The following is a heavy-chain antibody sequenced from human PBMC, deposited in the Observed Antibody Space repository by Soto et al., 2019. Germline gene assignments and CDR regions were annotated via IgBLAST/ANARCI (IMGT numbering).Heavy chain of an antibody. J-gene: IGHJ3*01. V-gene: IGHV1-18*01. D-gene: IGHD1-1*01. CDR3: APGTSTRTRATAFDV. CDR2: ISAYNGNT. CDR1: GYTFTSHG. Sequence: QVRLVQSGAELKEPGASVKVSCKASGYTFTSHGVSWVRQAPGQGLEWMGWISAYNGNTFHAKKVQGRVTMSTDTSTTTAYMELRSLRSDDTAGYCCAPGTSTRTRATAFDVWGQATRVTVSS.